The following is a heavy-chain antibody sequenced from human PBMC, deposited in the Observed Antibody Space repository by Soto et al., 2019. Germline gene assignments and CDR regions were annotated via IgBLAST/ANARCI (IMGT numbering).Heavy chain of an antibody. CDR2: IYYSGST. CDR3: ARGTGDSSGYYRPFDY. J-gene: IGHJ4*02. CDR1: AGSISSDY. Sequence: QVQLQESGPGLVKPSETLSLTCTVSAGSISSDYWSWIRQPPGKGLEWIGYIYYSGSTNYNPSLESRVTMSRDTSKNQFSLKITSMTAADTAVYYCARGTGDSSGYYRPFDYWGQGTLVTVSS. D-gene: IGHD3-22*01. V-gene: IGHV4-59*01.